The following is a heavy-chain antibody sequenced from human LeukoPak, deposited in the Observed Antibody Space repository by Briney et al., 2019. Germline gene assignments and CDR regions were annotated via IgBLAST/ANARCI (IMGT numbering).Heavy chain of an antibody. J-gene: IGHJ5*02. D-gene: IGHD3-22*01. V-gene: IGHV4-4*07. Sequence: PSETLSLTCTVSRVSMSDYFWTWVRQPAGKGLEWIGRIHSSGRANTNPSLRSRLTMSVDTSKNQYPLRLRSVTAADTAIYYCARDDFYDGGGRNWFDLWGQGARVTVSS. CDR3: ARDDFYDGGGRNWFDL. CDR1: RVSMSDYF. CDR2: IHSSGRA.